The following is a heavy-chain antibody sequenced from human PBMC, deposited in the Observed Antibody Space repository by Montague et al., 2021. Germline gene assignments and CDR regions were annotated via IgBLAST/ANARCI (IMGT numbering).Heavy chain of an antibody. CDR1: GFTFRSYA. CDR2: ITASGATT. J-gene: IGHJ4*02. CDR3: ANARVAVAGAEDY. V-gene: IGHV3-23*01. D-gene: IGHD6-19*01. Sequence: SLRLSCAASGFTFRSYAMSLVRQSAGKGLEWVSTITASGATTYYEDSVKGRFTISRDNSKNTLYLQMNSLRAEDMAIYFCANARVAVAGAEDYWGQGALVTVSS.